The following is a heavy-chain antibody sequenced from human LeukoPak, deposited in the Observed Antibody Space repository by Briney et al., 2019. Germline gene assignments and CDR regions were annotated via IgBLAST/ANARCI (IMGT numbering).Heavy chain of an antibody. CDR3: PRDRNLSSASFAS. CDR2: INPSTGGT. J-gene: IGHJ4*02. V-gene: IGHV1-2*06. D-gene: IGHD1-14*01. CDR1: GYTFSGDY. Sequence: ASVKVSCKASGYTFSGDYVHWVRQAPGQGLEWMGRINPSTGGTTYAQKFQGRVTMTRDKSVSTAYMELNRLTSDDTAVYFCPRDRNLSSASFASWGQGNLVTVSS.